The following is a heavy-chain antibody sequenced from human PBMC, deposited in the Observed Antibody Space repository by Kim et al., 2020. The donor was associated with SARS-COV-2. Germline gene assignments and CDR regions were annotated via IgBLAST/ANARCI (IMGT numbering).Heavy chain of an antibody. J-gene: IGHJ4*02. CDR2: IYYSGST. Sequence: SETLSLTCTVSGGSISSSSYYWGWIRQPPGKGLEWIGSIYYSGSTYYNPSLKSRVTISVDTSKNQFSLKLSSVTAADTAVYYCARLSGGIRREGAHPGYFDYWGQGTLVTVSS. CDR1: GGSISSSSYY. CDR3: ARLSGGIRREGAHPGYFDY. V-gene: IGHV4-39*01. D-gene: IGHD3-10*01.